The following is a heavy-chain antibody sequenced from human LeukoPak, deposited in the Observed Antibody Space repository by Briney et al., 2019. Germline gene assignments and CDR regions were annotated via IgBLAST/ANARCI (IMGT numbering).Heavy chain of an antibody. J-gene: IGHJ4*02. CDR2: ISGSGGST. D-gene: IGHD6-13*01. Sequence: GGSLRLSCAASGFTFSSYAMSWVRQAPGKGLEWVSAISGSGGSTYYADSVKGRFTISRDNSKNTLYLQMNSLRAEDTAVYYCAKDIGFGQLAYYSDYWGQGTLVTASS. V-gene: IGHV3-23*01. CDR1: GFTFSSYA. CDR3: AKDIGFGQLAYYSDY.